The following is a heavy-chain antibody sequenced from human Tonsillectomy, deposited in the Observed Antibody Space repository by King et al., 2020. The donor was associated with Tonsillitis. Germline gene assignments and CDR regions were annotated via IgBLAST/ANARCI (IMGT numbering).Heavy chain of an antibody. V-gene: IGHV4-39*01. Sequence: QLQESGPGLVKPSETLSLTCTVSGVSITTTNYFWAWIRQPPGKGLEWMGFVYYSGSTYYHPSLKSRVTISMDTSNNQFSLRLSAVTATDTAVYYCAQQISETSNSDYWGQGT. D-gene: IGHD1-26*01. CDR1: GVSITTTNYF. CDR2: VYYSGST. CDR3: AQQISETSNSDY. J-gene: IGHJ4*02.